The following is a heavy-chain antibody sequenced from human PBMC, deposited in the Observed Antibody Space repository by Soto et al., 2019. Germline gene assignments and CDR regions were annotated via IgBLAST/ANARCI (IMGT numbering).Heavy chain of an antibody. Sequence: PSETLSLTCTVSGGSISSTTYYWGWIRQPPGKGLEWIGSIYYSGTTYYNPSLKSRVTISVDTSKNQFSLKLSSVTAADTAVYYCASTTYYYGMDVWGQGTTVTVSS. CDR2: IYYSGTT. CDR3: ASTTYYYGMDV. CDR1: GGSISSTTYY. D-gene: IGHD1-1*01. V-gene: IGHV4-39*01. J-gene: IGHJ6*02.